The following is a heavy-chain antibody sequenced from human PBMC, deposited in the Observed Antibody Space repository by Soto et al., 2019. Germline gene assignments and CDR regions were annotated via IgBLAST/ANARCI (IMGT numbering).Heavy chain of an antibody. J-gene: IGHJ3*02. D-gene: IGHD6-6*01. CDR3: AREYSSSSVSAFDI. V-gene: IGHV5-51*01. CDR1: TSYW. Sequence: TSYWIGWVRQMPGKGLEWMGIIYPGDSDTRYSPSFQGQVTISADKSISTAYLQWSSLKASDTAMYYCAREYSSSSVSAFDIWGQGTMVTVSS. CDR2: IYPGDSDT.